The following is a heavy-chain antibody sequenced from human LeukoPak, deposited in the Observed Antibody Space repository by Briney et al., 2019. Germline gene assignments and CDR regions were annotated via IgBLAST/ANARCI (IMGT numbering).Heavy chain of an antibody. Sequence: GGSLRLSCAASGFTFSTYAMSWVRQAPGKGLEWVSAIGGSGDFTYYAEYVRGRFAISRDNSEKTLYLQMNSLRAEDTAVYYCAKADRGWGVITKDWGQGTLVTVSS. D-gene: IGHD3-10*01. V-gene: IGHV3-23*01. CDR1: GFTFSTYA. CDR2: IGGSGDFT. J-gene: IGHJ4*02. CDR3: AKADRGWGVITKD.